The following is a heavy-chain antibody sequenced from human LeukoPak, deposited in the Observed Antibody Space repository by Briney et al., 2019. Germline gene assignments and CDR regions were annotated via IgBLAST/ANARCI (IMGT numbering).Heavy chain of an antibody. CDR1: GGSFSGYY. CDR3: ARGLSSTRRESDY. Sequence: SETLSLTCAVYGGSFSGYYWSWIRQPPGKGLEWIGEINHSGSTNYNPSLKSRVTISVDTSKNQFSLRLSSVAAADTAVYFCARGLSSTRRESDYWGQGTLVTVSS. D-gene: IGHD2-2*01. J-gene: IGHJ4*02. CDR2: INHSGST. V-gene: IGHV4-34*01.